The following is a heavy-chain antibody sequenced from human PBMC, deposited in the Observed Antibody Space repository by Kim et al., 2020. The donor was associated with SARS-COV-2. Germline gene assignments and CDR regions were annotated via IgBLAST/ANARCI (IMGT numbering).Heavy chain of an antibody. Sequence: NQHYGGSVKGRFTISRNNSKNAISLDMNNLRPDDTAVYYWAREASAGFDYWGQGALVTVSS. CDR2: NQ. J-gene: IGHJ4*02. D-gene: IGHD6-13*01. CDR3: AREASAGFDY. V-gene: IGHV3-30*03.